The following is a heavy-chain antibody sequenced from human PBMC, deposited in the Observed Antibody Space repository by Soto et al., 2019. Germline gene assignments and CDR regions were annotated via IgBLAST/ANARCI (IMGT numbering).Heavy chain of an antibody. V-gene: IGHV4-31*03. D-gene: IGHD3-9*01. Sequence: SETLSLTCTVSGGSISSGDYYWSWVRQHPGKGLEWIGYIYYSGSTYYNPSLKSRVTISVDTSKNQFSLKLNSVTAADTAVYYCARDPRRSMDWPKPHYYYGMDVWGQGTTVTVSS. J-gene: IGHJ6*02. CDR2: IYYSGST. CDR3: ARDPRRSMDWPKPHYYYGMDV. CDR1: GGSISSGDYY.